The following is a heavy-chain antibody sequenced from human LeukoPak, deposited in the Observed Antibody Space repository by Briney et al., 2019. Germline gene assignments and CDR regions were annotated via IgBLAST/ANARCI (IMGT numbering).Heavy chain of an antibody. D-gene: IGHD5-18*01. CDR2: MSYDGFNK. CDR1: GFTFSSYA. J-gene: IGHJ4*02. Sequence: GGSLRLSCAASGFTFSSYAMHWVRQSLGKGLEWVAVMSYDGFNKYYADSVKGRFTISKDNSKNTLYLQMNSLRAEDTAVYYCAKTKGYSYGYYFDYWGQGTLVTVSS. V-gene: IGHV3-30*18. CDR3: AKTKGYSYGYYFDY.